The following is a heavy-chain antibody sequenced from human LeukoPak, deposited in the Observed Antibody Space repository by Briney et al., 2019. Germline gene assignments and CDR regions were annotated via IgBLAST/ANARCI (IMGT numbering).Heavy chain of an antibody. J-gene: IGHJ4*02. CDR1: GFTFSDYY. D-gene: IGHD3-22*01. Sequence: GGSLRLSCAASGFTFSDYYMSWIRQAPGKGLEWVSYISSSGSTIYYADSAKGRFTISRDNAKNSLYLQMNSLRAEDTAVYYCARDYYYDSSGYTGYWGQGTLVTVSS. CDR2: ISSSGSTI. CDR3: ARDYYYDSSGYTGY. V-gene: IGHV3-11*01.